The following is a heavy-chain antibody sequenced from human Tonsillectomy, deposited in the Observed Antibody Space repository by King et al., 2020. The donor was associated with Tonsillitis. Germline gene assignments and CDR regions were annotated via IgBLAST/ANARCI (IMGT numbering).Heavy chain of an antibody. J-gene: IGHJ2*01. V-gene: IGHV3-23*04. CDR1: GFIFSNYA. Sequence: DVQLVESGGALVQPGGSLRLSCEGSGFIFSNYAMSWVRQAPGKGLEWVSGISRSGSARFFADSVRGRFTISRDNSKNTLFLQMSSLRADDTSLYYCARYRERDTSGPALWGRGTLVTVSS. D-gene: IGHD2-2*01. CDR2: ISRSGSAR. CDR3: ARYRERDTSGPAL.